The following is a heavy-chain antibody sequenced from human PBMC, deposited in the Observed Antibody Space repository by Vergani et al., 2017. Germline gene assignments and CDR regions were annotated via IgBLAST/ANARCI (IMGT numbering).Heavy chain of an antibody. CDR1: GDSISSGVYY. J-gene: IGHJ4*02. CDR2: NYSTGST. V-gene: IGHV4-31*03. CDR3: ARMGFYDEGDAFLICYFDS. D-gene: IGHD2/OR15-2a*01. Sequence: QVQLQESGPGLVKPSQPLSLTCSVSGDSISSGVYYWNWIRQHHGKGMEWIGYNYSTGSTHHNPSLRRRMNMSVETSKNQFSLKLNSVTAADTAMYYGARMGFYDEGDAFLICYFDSWGPGILVTVSS.